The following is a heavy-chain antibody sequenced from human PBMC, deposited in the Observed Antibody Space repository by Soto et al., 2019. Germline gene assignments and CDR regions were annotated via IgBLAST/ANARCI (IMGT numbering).Heavy chain of an antibody. CDR2: IIPIFGTA. J-gene: IGHJ4*02. Sequence: SVKVSCKASGGTFSSYAISWVRQAPGQGLEWMGGIIPIFGTANYAQKFQGRVTITADESTSTAYMELSSLRSEDTAVYYCARVVWFLEFWIRDWGQGTLVTVSS. CDR3: ARVVWFLEFWIRD. V-gene: IGHV1-69*13. D-gene: IGHD3-3*01. CDR1: GGTFSSYA.